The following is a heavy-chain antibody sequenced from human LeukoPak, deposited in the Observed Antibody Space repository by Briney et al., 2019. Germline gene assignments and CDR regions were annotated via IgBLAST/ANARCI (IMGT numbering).Heavy chain of an antibody. V-gene: IGHV1-69*13. CDR1: GGTFSSYA. CDR2: IIPVFGTA. Sequence: SVKVSCKASGGTFSSYAISWVRQAPGQGLEWMGGIIPVFGTANYAQKFQGRVTITADESTSTAYMELSSLRSEDTAVYYCARGHPIVVVPAAMKKYWYFDLWGRGTLVTVSS. D-gene: IGHD2-2*01. J-gene: IGHJ2*01. CDR3: ARGHPIVVVPAAMKKYWYFDL.